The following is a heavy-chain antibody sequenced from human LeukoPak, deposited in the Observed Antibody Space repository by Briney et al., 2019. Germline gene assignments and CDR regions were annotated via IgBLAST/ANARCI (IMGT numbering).Heavy chain of an antibody. CDR1: GYTFTGYY. Sequence: ASVKVSCKASGYTFTGYYMHWVRQAPGQGLEWRGWINPNSGGTNYAQKFQGRVTMTRDTSISTAYMELSRLRSDDTAVYYCARGLVRGVIIYWFDPWGQGTLVTVSS. CDR2: INPNSGGT. D-gene: IGHD3-10*01. V-gene: IGHV1-2*02. CDR3: ARGLVRGVIIYWFDP. J-gene: IGHJ5*02.